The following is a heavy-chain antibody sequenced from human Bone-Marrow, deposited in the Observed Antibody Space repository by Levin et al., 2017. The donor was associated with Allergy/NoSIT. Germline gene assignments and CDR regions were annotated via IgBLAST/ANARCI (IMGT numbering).Heavy chain of an antibody. J-gene: IGHJ4*02. CDR3: AKYYYGSGSYSFDY. CDR2: INGGGDST. D-gene: IGHD3-10*01. Sequence: GESLKISCAACGFTFGNYAMSWVRQAPGKGLEWVSSINGGGDSTFYADSVKGRFTISRDNSKNTLFLQMNNLRAEDTALYYCAKYYYGSGSYSFDYWGQGTLVTVSS. V-gene: IGHV3-23*01. CDR1: GFTFGNYA.